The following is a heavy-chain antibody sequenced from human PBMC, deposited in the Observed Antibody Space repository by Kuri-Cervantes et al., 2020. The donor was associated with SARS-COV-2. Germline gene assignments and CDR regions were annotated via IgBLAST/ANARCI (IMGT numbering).Heavy chain of an antibody. V-gene: IGHV1-24*01. D-gene: IGHD6-6*01. CDR2: FDPEDGET. J-gene: IGHJ1*01. Sequence: ASVKVSCKVSGYTLTELSMHWVRQAPGKGLEWMGGFDPEDGETIYAQKFQGRVTMTEDTSTDTAYMELSSLRSDDTAFYYCARGQISYSSSSPLQHWGQGTLVTVSS. CDR1: GYTLTELS. CDR3: ARGQISYSSSSPLQH.